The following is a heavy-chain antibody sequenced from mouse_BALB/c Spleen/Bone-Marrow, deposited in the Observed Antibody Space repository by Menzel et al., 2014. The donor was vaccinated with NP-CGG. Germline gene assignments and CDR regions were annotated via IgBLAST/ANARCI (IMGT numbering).Heavy chain of an antibody. V-gene: IGHV1S56*01. CDR3: ARLGRDYAMDY. Sequence: VKLVESGPELVKPGASVRISCKASGYTFTSYYIHWVKQRPGQGLEWIGRIYPGNVNTKYNEKFKGKATLTADKSSSTAYMQLSSLTSEDSAVYFCARLGRDYAMDYWGQGTSVTVSS. CDR2: IYPGNVNT. J-gene: IGHJ4*01. CDR1: GYTFTSYY. D-gene: IGHD4-1*01.